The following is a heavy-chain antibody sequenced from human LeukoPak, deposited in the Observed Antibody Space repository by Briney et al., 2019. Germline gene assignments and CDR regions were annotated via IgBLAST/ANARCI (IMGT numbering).Heavy chain of an antibody. D-gene: IGHD3-22*01. Sequence: PSETLSLTCTVSGGSISSYYRSWIRQPPGKGLEWIGNIYDSGSTNYNPSLKSRLTISVDTSKNQCSLKLSSVTAADTAVYYCARQSISGSSLSYFDYWGQGTLVNVSP. CDR2: IYDSGST. CDR3: ARQSISGSSLSYFDY. V-gene: IGHV4-59*01. CDR1: GGSISSYY. J-gene: IGHJ4*02.